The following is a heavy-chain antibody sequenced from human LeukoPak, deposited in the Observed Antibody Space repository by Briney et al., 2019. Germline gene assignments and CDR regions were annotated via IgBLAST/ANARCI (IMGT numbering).Heavy chain of an antibody. Sequence: ASVKVSCKASGGTFSSYAISWVRQAPGQGLEWMGRIIPILGIANYAQKFQGRVTITADKSTSTAYMELSSLRSEDTAVYYCAGGVDYGDYVVDYWGQGTLVTVSS. CDR2: IIPILGIA. CDR3: AGGVDYGDYVVDY. J-gene: IGHJ4*02. V-gene: IGHV1-69*04. CDR1: GGTFSSYA. D-gene: IGHD4-17*01.